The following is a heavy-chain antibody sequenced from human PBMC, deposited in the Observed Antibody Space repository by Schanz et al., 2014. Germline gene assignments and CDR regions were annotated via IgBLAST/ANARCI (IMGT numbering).Heavy chain of an antibody. J-gene: IGHJ4*02. CDR3: ARVKFGDSRTCAY. V-gene: IGHV3-33*01. Sequence: QVQLVESGGGVVQPGRSLRLSCAASGFIFSSYGLHWVRQAPGKGLERVAFIWHDGSNKYYADSVKGRFTISRDNAKNSMYLHMKSLRGEDTAVYYCARVKFGDSRTCAYWGQGTLVTVSS. CDR1: GFIFSSYG. D-gene: IGHD2-21*01. CDR2: IWHDGSNK.